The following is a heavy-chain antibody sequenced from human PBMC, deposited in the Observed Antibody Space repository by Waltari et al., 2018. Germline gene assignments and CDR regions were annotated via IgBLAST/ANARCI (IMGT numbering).Heavy chain of an antibody. CDR2: VDPEDGET. Sequence: EVQLVQSGAEVKKPGATVKISCKASGSTFTDSYMHWVQQAPGKGLEWMGRVDPEDGETIYAEKFQGRVTITADTSTDTAYMELSSLRSEDTAVYYCATWPWGPAGNWFDPWGQGTLVTVSS. CDR1: GSTFTDSY. V-gene: IGHV1-69-2*01. CDR3: ATWPWGPAGNWFDP. J-gene: IGHJ5*02. D-gene: IGHD7-27*01.